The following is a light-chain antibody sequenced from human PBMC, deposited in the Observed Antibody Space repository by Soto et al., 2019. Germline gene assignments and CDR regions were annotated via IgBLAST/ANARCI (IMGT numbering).Light chain of an antibody. CDR2: EVS. CDR3: CSYAGSSTS. V-gene: IGLV2-23*02. CDR1: SSDVGSYNL. J-gene: IGLJ1*01. Sequence: SVLTQPASVSVAPGQAITISCAGTSSDVGSYNLVSWYQQHPGKAPKLMIYEVSKRPSGVSNRFSGSKSGNTASLTISGLQAEDEADYYCCSYAGSSTSFGTGTKVTVL.